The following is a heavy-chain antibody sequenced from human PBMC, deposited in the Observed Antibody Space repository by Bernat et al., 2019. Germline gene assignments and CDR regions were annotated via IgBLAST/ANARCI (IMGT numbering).Heavy chain of an antibody. Sequence: QVQLQQWGAGLLKPSETLSLTCAVYGGSFSGYYWSWIRQPPGKGLEWIGEINHSGSTNYNPSLKSRVTISVDTSKNQFSLKLSSVTAADTAVYYWARGRTPTGKTQGGGGFDYWGQGTLVTVSS. J-gene: IGHJ4*02. CDR3: ARGRTPTGKTQGGGGFDY. V-gene: IGHV4-34*01. CDR1: GGSFSGYY. D-gene: IGHD1/OR15-1a*01. CDR2: INHSGST.